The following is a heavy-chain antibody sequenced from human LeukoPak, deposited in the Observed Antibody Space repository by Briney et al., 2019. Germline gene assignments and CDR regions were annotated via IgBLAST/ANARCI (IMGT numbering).Heavy chain of an antibody. Sequence: ASVKVSCKASGYTFTGYYMHWVRQAPGQGLEWMGWINPNSGGTNYAQKFQGRVTMTRDTSISTAYMELSRLRSDDTAVYYCARDGSYCGGNCYSSTYYYYYYMDVWGKGTTVTVSS. J-gene: IGHJ6*03. D-gene: IGHD2-21*02. CDR1: GYTFTGYY. CDR3: ARDGSYCGGNCYSSTYYYYYYMDV. V-gene: IGHV1-2*02. CDR2: INPNSGGT.